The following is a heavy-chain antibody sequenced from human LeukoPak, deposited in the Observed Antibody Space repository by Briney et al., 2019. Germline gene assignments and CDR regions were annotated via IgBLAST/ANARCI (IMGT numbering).Heavy chain of an antibody. D-gene: IGHD3-10*01. CDR3: ARGPRGTMVRGAYRYYYFDY. CDR2: INHSGST. J-gene: IGHJ4*02. V-gene: IGHV4-34*01. Sequence: SETLSLTCAAYGGSFSGYYWSWIRQPPGKGLEWIGEINHSGSTNYNPSLKSRVTISVDTSKNQFSLKLSSVTAADTAVYYCARGPRGTMVRGAYRYYYFDYWGQGTLVTVSS. CDR1: GGSFSGYY.